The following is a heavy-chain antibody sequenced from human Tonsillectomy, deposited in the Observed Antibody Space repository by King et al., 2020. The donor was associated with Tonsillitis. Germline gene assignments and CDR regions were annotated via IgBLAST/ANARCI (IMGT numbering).Heavy chain of an antibody. J-gene: IGHJ3*02. V-gene: IGHV4-30-4*07. Sequence: VQLQESGPGLVKPSQTLSLTCAVSGGSISSGDYSWRWIRRPPGKGLEWIGYIYYSGSPYYNPSLKSRVSISIDTSKNQFSLKLSYVTAADTAVYYCARGYCTHGLFYDAFAIWGQGTMVTVSS. CDR2: IYYSGSP. CDR3: ARGYCTHGLFYDAFAI. D-gene: IGHD2-8*01. CDR1: GGSISSGDYS.